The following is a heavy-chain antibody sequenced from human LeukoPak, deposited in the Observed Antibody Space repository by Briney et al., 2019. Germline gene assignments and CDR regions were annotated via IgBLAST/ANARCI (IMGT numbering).Heavy chain of an antibody. CDR2: IYTSGST. CDR3: ARDRKMITYYYDSSGYHLDY. V-gene: IGHV4-4*07. Sequence: SGTLSLTCTVSGGSISSYYWSWIRQPAGKGLEWIGRIYTSGSTNYNPSLKSRVTMSVDTSKNQFSLKLSSVTAADTAVYYCARDRKMITYYYDSSGYHLDYWGQGTLVTVSS. CDR1: GGSISSYY. J-gene: IGHJ4*02. D-gene: IGHD3-22*01.